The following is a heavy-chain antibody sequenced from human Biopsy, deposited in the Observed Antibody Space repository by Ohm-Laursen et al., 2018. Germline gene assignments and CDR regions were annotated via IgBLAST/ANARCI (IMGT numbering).Heavy chain of an antibody. J-gene: IGHJ4*02. CDR1: GFTFSSYS. V-gene: IGHV3-21*01. Sequence: SLRLSCTPSGFTFSSYSMNWVRQARAKGLAWVSSISPSRTYLYNADSVNGRFTISRDNTENSLYLQVNSLIAEDTAVYYCPRRHCGSTSCRPYYFDFWGQGTLVTVSS. CDR3: PRRHCGSTSCRPYYFDF. D-gene: IGHD2-2*01. CDR2: ISPSRTYL.